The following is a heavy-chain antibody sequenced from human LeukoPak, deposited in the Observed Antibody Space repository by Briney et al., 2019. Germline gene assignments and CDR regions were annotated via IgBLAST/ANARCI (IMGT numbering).Heavy chain of an antibody. CDR1: GFTFSSYA. J-gene: IGHJ3*02. D-gene: IGHD2-2*02. Sequence: PGGSLRLSCAASGFTFSSYAMSWVRQAPGKGLEYVSAISSNGGSTYYANSVKGRFTISRDNSKNTLYLQMGSLRAEDMAVYYCARTPAAILESDAFDIWGQGTMVTVSS. CDR2: ISSNGGST. V-gene: IGHV3-64*01. CDR3: ARTPAAILESDAFDI.